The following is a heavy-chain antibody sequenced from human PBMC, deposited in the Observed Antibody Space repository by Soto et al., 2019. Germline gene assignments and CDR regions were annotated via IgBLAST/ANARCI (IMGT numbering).Heavy chain of an antibody. CDR3: VRAISGSFAL. D-gene: IGHD3-9*01. V-gene: IGHV3-7*04. J-gene: IGHJ4*02. CDR2: IKEDGSEK. CDR1: GFSFITYW. Sequence: EVQLVESGGGLVQSGGSLRLSCEASGFSFITYWMNWVRQATGKVLEWLASIKEDGSEKXXXXSVKGRFTISRDNAKNSLXXQXNSLSXEDXAVYYCVRAISGSFALWGQGTLVIVSS.